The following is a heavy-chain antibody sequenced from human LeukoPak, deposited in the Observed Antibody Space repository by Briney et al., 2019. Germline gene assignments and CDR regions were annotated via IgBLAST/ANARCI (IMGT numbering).Heavy chain of an antibody. CDR2: IYYSGST. J-gene: IGHJ3*02. V-gene: IGHV4-59*08. Sequence: PSETLSLTCTVSGGSISSYYWSWIRQPPGKGLEWIGYIYYSGSTNYNPSLKSRVTISVDRSKNQFSLKLSSVTAADTAVYYCARRVDSSGYFDAFDIWGQGTMVTVSS. D-gene: IGHD3-22*01. CDR3: ARRVDSSGYFDAFDI. CDR1: GGSISSYY.